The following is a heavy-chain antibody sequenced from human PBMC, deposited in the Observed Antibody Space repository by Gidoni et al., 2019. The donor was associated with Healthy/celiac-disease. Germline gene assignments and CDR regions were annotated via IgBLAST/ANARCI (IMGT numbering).Heavy chain of an antibody. D-gene: IGHD3-22*01. V-gene: IGHV3-7*04. Sequence: EVQLVESGGGLVQPGGSLRLSCAASGFTFSSYWMSWVRQAPGKGLEWVANIKQDGSEKYYVDSVKGRFTISRDNAKNSLYLQMNSLRAEDTAVYYCARDYYDSSGYQPYYFDYWGQGTLVTVSS. CDR2: IKQDGSEK. J-gene: IGHJ4*02. CDR1: GFTFSSYW. CDR3: ARDYYDSSGYQPYYFDY.